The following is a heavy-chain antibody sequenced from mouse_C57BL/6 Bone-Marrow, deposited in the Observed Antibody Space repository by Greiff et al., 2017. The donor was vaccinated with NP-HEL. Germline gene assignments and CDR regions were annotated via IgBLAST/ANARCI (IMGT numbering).Heavy chain of an antibody. CDR2: IDPSDSYT. D-gene: IGHD1-1*02. J-gene: IGHJ2*01. CDR1: GYTFTSYW. V-gene: IGHV1-69*01. Sequence: VQLQQPGAELVMPGASVKLSYKASGYTFTSYWMHWVKQRPGQGLEWIGEIDPSDSYTNYNQKFKGKSTLTVDKSSSTAYMQLSSLTSEDSAVYYCASGRLYYFDYWGQGTTLTVSS. CDR3: ASGRLYYFDY.